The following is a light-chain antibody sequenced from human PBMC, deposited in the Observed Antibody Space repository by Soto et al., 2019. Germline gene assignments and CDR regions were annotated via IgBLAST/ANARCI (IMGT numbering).Light chain of an antibody. CDR1: QSVSSSY. CDR3: QQYGSAPPMYT. CDR2: GAS. V-gene: IGKV3-20*01. Sequence: ESVLTQSPGTLYLSPGERATLSCRASQSVSSSYLDWYQQKPGQAPRLLIYGASSSATGIPDRFSGSGSGTDFTLTISRLEPEDFAVYYCQQYGSAPPMYTFGQGTKLEIK. J-gene: IGKJ2*01.